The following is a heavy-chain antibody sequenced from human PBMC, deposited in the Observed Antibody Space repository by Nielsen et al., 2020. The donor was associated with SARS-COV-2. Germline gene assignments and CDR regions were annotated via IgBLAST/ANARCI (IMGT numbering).Heavy chain of an antibody. CDR2: INWNGGST. CDR1: GFTFDDYG. Sequence: GESLKISCAASGFTFDDYGMSWVRQAPGKGLEWVSGINWNGGSTGYADSVKGRLTISRDNAKNSLYLQMNSLRAEDTALYHCASIDSSGYYGCAFDIWGQGTMVTVSS. D-gene: IGHD3-22*01. CDR3: ASIDSSGYYGCAFDI. V-gene: IGHV3-20*01. J-gene: IGHJ3*02.